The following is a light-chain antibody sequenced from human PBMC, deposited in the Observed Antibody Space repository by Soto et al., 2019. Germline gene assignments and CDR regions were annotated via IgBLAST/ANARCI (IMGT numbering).Light chain of an antibody. Sequence: EIVLTQSPATLSLSPGERGTLSCRASQSVGRYLAWYQHKPGQPPRLLIYETSNRAPGTPGRFGGSGCGTEFTLTISRLEPEDFAVYYCVQRSVWPWTVGQGTKVEVK. CDR2: ETS. V-gene: IGKV3-11*01. CDR3: VQRSVWPWT. J-gene: IGKJ1*01. CDR1: QSVGRY.